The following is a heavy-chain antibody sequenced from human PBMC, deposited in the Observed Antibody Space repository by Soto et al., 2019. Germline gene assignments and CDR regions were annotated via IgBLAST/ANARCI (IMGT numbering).Heavy chain of an antibody. V-gene: IGHV3-33*01. J-gene: IGHJ4*02. CDR2: IWYDGSNK. CDR1: GXTLSSYG. CDR3: ATFDY. Sequence: GSLRLSCAASGXTLSSYGMHWVRQAPGKGLEWVAVIWYDGSNKYYADSVKGRFTISRDNSKNTMYLKMNSLRAEDTAVYYCATFDYWGQGTLVTVSS.